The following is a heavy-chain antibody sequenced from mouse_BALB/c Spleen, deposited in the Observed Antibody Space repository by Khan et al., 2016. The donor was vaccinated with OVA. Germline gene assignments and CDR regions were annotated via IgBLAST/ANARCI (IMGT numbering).Heavy chain of an antibody. CDR3: ARDYWFAY. J-gene: IGHJ3*01. V-gene: IGHV5-6-5*01. Sequence: EVELVESGGGLVKPGGSLKLSCAASGFTFSNYGVSWVRQTPEKTLEWVASISSGDTTYYPDSVKGRFTISRDNARNILYLQMSSLRSEDTAMYYCARDYWFAYWGQGTLVTVSA. CDR1: GFTFSNYG. CDR2: ISSGDTT.